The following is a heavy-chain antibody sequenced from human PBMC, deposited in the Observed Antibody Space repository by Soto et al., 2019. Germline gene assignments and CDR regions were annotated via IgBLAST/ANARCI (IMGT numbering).Heavy chain of an antibody. Sequence: SETLSLTCTVSGGSISSFYRSWIRQTPGKGLEWIGYIYNSGSTNYNPSLKSRATISVDTSENQFSLKLNSVTAADTAVYYCARHRYTSSSSYFDYWGQGTLVTVSS. V-gene: IGHV4-59*08. CDR2: IYNSGST. D-gene: IGHD6-6*01. J-gene: IGHJ4*02. CDR1: GGSISSFY. CDR3: ARHRYTSSSSYFDY.